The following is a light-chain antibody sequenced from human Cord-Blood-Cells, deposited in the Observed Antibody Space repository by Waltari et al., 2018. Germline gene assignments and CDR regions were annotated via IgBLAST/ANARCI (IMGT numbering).Light chain of an antibody. V-gene: IGLV2-14*01. CDR2: DVS. CDR1: SSDVGGYNY. J-gene: IGLJ2*01. Sequence: QSALTQPASVSGSPGQSIPISCTGTSSDVGGYNYVSWYQQHPGKAAKLMIYDVSNQPSGVSNRFSGTKSGNAASLTISGLKAEDEADYYCSSYTSSSTVVFGGGTKLTVL. CDR3: SSYTSSSTVV.